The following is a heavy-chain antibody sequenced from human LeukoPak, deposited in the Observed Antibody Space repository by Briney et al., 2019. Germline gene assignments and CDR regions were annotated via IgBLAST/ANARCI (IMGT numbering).Heavy chain of an antibody. CDR2: ISYSGST. D-gene: IGHD3-10*01. V-gene: IGHV4-59*01. CDR3: ATGSGSPYYYYGMDV. Sequence: SETLSLTCTVSGGSISSYYWSWIRQPPGKGLEWIGYISYSGSTNYNPSLKSRVTISVDTSKNQFSLKLTSVTAADTAVYYCATGSGSPYYYYGMDVWGQGTTVTVSS. CDR1: GGSISSYY. J-gene: IGHJ6*02.